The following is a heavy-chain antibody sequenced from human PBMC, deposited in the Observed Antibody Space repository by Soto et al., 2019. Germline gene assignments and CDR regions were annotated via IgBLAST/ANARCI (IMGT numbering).Heavy chain of an antibody. CDR1: GGSISSNY. D-gene: IGHD6-13*01. V-gene: IGHV4-59*01. J-gene: IGHJ4*02. CDR3: ARYRREAVAGYTLDN. CDR2: VYNSGST. Sequence: SSETLSLTCTVSGGSISSNYWTWIRQPPGKGLEWIGYVYNSGSTNYNPSLKSRVTISEDTSKSQFSLKVNSMTAADTAAYYCARYRREAVAGYTLDNWGQGILVTLL.